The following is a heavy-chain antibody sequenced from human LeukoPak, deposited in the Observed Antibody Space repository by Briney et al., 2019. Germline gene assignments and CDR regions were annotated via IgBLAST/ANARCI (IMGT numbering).Heavy chain of an antibody. V-gene: IGHV1-69*13. CDR1: GGTFNSYA. Sequence: GASVKVSCKTSGGTFNSYAISWVRQAPGQGLEWMGGITAIFRTTNYAQKFQGRVTITADESMSTVYVELSSLRSEDTAVYYCARHSGYHSTMYLDYWGQGTLVTVSS. D-gene: IGHD3-22*01. CDR2: ITAIFRTT. J-gene: IGHJ4*02. CDR3: ARHSGYHSTMYLDY.